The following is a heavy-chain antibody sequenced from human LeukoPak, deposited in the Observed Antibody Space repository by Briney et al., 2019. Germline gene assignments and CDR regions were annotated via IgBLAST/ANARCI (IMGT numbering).Heavy chain of an antibody. D-gene: IGHD4-11*01. J-gene: IGHJ6*02. V-gene: IGHV3-66*01. CDR1: GFTVSSYY. CDR2: IYSGGST. CDR3: ARSYSNHLFGMDV. Sequence: GGSLRLSCAASGFTVSSYYMTWVRQAPGKGLDWVSVIYSGGSTYYADSVKGRVAISRDNSKNTVFLQMNSVRAEDTAVYYCARSYSNHLFGMDVWGQGTTVTVSS.